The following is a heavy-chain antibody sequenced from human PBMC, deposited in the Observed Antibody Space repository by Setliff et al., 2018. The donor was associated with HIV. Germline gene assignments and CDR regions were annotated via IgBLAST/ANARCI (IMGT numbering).Heavy chain of an antibody. Sequence: LSLTCTVSDGSFSSDYWTWIRQTPGKGLEWIGYIYYSGSTKYNPSLTSRVTISVDTSKNHFSLKLTSVTAADTAVYYCARAEMATIVAFDIWGQGTMVTVSS. V-gene: IGHV4-59*01. CDR1: DGSFSSDY. J-gene: IGHJ3*02. CDR2: IYYSGST. CDR3: ARAEMATIVAFDI. D-gene: IGHD5-12*01.